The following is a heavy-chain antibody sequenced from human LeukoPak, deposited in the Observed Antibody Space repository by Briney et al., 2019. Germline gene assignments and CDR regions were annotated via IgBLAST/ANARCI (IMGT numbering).Heavy chain of an antibody. D-gene: IGHD3-22*01. CDR1: GHTFTSYY. Sequence: GASVKVSCKASGHTFTSYYMHWVRQAPGQGLEWMGIINPSGGSTSYAQKFQGRVTMTRDTSTSTVYMELSSLRSEDTAVYYCARDPADSSGYQEYFQHWGQGTLVTVSS. V-gene: IGHV1-46*01. J-gene: IGHJ1*01. CDR3: ARDPADSSGYQEYFQH. CDR2: INPSGGST.